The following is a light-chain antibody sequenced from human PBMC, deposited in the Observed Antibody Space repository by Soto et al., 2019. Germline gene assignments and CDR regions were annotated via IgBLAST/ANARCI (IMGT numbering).Light chain of an antibody. J-gene: IGKJ1*01. Sequence: DIQMTQSPSTLSGSVGDRVTITCRASQNINISLAWYQQKPGKAPKLLIYTASTLVSGVPPSFSGSGSGTDFTLTISSLQPDDFAAYYCQHYSSYSQTFGQGTKADIK. CDR2: TAS. CDR3: QHYSSYSQT. CDR1: QNINIS. V-gene: IGKV1-5*03.